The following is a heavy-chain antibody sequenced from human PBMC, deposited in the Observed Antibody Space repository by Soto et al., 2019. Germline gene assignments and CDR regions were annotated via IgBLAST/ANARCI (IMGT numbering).Heavy chain of an antibody. CDR1: GGSISSSSYY. J-gene: IGHJ5*02. Sequence: QLQLQESGPGLVKPSETLSLTCTVSGGSISSSSYYWGWIRQPPGKGLEWIGSIYYSGSTYYNPSLKRRVTIPVDTSKNQFSMKLSSVTAADTAVYYCARTRAVWFAPWGQGTLVPVS. CDR3: ARTRAVWFAP. D-gene: IGHD6-19*01. V-gene: IGHV4-39*01. CDR2: IYYSGST.